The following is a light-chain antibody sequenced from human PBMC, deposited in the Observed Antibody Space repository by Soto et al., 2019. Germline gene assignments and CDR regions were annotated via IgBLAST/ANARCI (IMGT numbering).Light chain of an antibody. CDR3: QSYDSSLSASYV. J-gene: IGLJ1*01. CDR2: GNT. Sequence: QSVLTQPPSVSGAPGQRVTISCTGSSSNIGAGYAVHWYQQLPGKAPKLLIYGNTNRPSGVPDRFSGSKSGTSASLAITGLQAEDEADCYYQSYDSSLSASYVFGGGTKVTVL. V-gene: IGLV1-40*01. CDR1: SSNIGAGYA.